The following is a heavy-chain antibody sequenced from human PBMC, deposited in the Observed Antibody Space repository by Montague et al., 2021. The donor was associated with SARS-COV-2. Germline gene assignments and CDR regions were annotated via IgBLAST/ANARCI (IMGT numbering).Heavy chain of an antibody. CDR2: IYYTGGT. V-gene: IGHV4-59*01. Sequence: SETLSLTCSVSGGSISGYCWSWIRQSPGKGLEWVGYIYYTGGTNYNPSLESRVTISLDMSKNQFSLRLSSVTPADTAVYYCARDWAVLTRDGYNYGWFDPWGPGTLVTVSS. CDR1: GGSISGYC. J-gene: IGHJ5*02. CDR3: ARDWAVLTRDGYNYGWFDP. D-gene: IGHD5-24*01.